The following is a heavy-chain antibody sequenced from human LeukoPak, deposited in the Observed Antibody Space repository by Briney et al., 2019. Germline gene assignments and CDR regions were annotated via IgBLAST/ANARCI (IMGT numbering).Heavy chain of an antibody. CDR1: GGSISSYY. J-gene: IGHJ3*02. D-gene: IGHD3-10*01. CDR2: IYYSGST. Sequence: SETLSLTCTVSGGSISSYYWSWIRQPPGKGLEWIGYIYYSGSTNYNPSLKSRVTISVDTFKNQFSLKLSSVTAADTAVYYCARGLNYYGSGSYAFDIWGQGTMVTASS. CDR3: ARGLNYYGSGSYAFDI. V-gene: IGHV4-59*08.